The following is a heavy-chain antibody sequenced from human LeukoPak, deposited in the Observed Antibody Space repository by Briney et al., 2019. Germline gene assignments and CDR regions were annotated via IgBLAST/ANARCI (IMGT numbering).Heavy chain of an antibody. J-gene: IGHJ4*02. D-gene: IGHD2-21*01. CDR2: IYTSGST. Sequence: SETLSLTCTVSGDSISNYYWSWIRQPAGKGLEWIGHIYTSGSTNYNPSLKSRVTMSVDTSKNQFSLKLSSVTAADTAVYYCARELLNAPTPGAYWGQGILVTVSS. CDR1: GDSISNYY. CDR3: ARELLNAPTPGAY. V-gene: IGHV4-4*07.